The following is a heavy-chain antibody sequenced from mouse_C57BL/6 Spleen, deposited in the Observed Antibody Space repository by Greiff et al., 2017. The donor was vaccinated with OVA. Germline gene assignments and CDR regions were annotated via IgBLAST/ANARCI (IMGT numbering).Heavy chain of an antibody. D-gene: IGHD2-4*01. CDR1: GYSITSGYY. J-gene: IGHJ1*03. CDR3: ARVNYDYDGYFDV. Sequence: EVQVVESGPGLVKPSQSLSLTCSVTGYSITSGYYWNWIRQFPGNKLEWMGYISYDGSNNYNPSLKNRISITRDTSKNQFFLKLNSVTTEDTATYYCARVNYDYDGYFDVWGTGTTVTVSS. CDR2: ISYDGSN. V-gene: IGHV3-6*01.